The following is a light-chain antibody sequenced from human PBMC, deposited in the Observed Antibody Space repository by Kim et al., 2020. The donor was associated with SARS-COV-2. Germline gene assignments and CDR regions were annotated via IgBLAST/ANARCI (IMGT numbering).Light chain of an antibody. Sequence: EIVLTQSPATLSLSPGERATLSCRASQSVSSYLAWYQQKPGQAPRLLIYDASNRATGIPARFSGSGSGTDFTLTISSLEPEDFAVYYCQQHNNWPPLTFGGGTKVDIK. CDR3: QQHNNWPPLT. CDR2: DAS. J-gene: IGKJ4*01. V-gene: IGKV3-11*01. CDR1: QSVSSY.